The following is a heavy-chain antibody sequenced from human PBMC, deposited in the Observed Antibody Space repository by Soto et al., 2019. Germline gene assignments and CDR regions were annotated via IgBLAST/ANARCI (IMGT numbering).Heavy chain of an antibody. Sequence: GGSLRLSCAPSGFTVSSNYMSWVRQAPGKGLEWVSVIYSGGSTYYADSVKGRFTISRDNSKNTLYLQMNSLRAEDTAVYYCARDGCSSTSCPRQYYYYMDVWGKGTTVTVSS. CDR2: IYSGGST. D-gene: IGHD2-2*01. CDR1: GFTVSSNY. CDR3: ARDGCSSTSCPRQYYYYMDV. V-gene: IGHV3-66*01. J-gene: IGHJ6*03.